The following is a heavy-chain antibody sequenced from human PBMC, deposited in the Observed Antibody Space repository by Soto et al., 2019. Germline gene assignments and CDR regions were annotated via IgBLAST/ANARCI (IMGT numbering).Heavy chain of an antibody. J-gene: IGHJ4*02. D-gene: IGHD6-19*01. V-gene: IGHV3-7*03. Sequence: RGGSLRLSCAASGFTFRSYCMSWVRQAPGKGQEWVTSIKQDGRKKGYADSGKGRFTISRDNAKNSLYLQMNSLRAVDTALYYCARVIAVAGYYFDYWGQGTLVTVSS. CDR2: IKQDGRKK. CDR1: GFTFRSYC. CDR3: ARVIAVAGYYFDY.